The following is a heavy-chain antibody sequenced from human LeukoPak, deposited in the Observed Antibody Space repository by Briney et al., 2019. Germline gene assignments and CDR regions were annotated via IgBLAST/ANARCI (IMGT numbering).Heavy chain of an antibody. CDR2: VTYRGSA. CDR1: NGFDNLYF. Sequence: SETLSLTCAVYNGFDNLYFMLVRQPPGKGLEWIGEVTYRGSANYNPSLRSRVTISVNVSQGQFSLILKSVTAADAATYYCAVYGGKWDFDSWGQGTPVTVSS. CDR3: AVYGGKWDFDS. J-gene: IGHJ4*02. D-gene: IGHD4/OR15-4a*01. V-gene: IGHV4-34*01.